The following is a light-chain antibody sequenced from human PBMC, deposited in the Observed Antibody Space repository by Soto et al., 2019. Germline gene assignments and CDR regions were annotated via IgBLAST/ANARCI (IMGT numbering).Light chain of an antibody. V-gene: IGLV1-51*01. Sequence: QSVLTQPPSASAAPGQRVTISCSGTISNIGDNHVSWYQQVPGKAPKLLIYDNNKRPSGIPDRFSGSRSGTSATLAITGLQTGDEADYICGTWDTTMSGLPFGGGTKLTVL. J-gene: IGLJ2*01. CDR3: GTWDTTMSGLP. CDR2: DNN. CDR1: ISNIGDNH.